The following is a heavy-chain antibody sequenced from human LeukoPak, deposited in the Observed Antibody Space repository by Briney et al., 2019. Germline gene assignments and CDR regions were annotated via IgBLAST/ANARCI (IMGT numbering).Heavy chain of an antibody. CDR1: GGPISSSNW. V-gene: IGHV4-4*02. Sequence: SETLSLTCAVSGGPISSSNWWSWVRQPPGKGLEWIGEIYHSGSTNYNPSLKSRVTISVDKSKNQFSLKLSSVTAADTAVYYCARGGAAAGTWYFDLWGRGTLVTVSS. CDR2: IYHSGST. CDR3: ARGGAAAGTWYFDL. D-gene: IGHD6-13*01. J-gene: IGHJ2*01.